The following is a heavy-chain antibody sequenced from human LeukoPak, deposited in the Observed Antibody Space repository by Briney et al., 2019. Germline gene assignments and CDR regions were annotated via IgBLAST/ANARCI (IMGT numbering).Heavy chain of an antibody. Sequence: PSETLSLTCTVSGGSISSGDYYWSWIRQPAGKGLEWMGRIYNSGSTNYNPSLKSRVTMSGDTSKNQFSLKLTSVTAADTAVYYCARTRIAVAADYFDYWGQGTLVTVSS. D-gene: IGHD6-19*01. CDR1: GGSISSGDYY. J-gene: IGHJ4*02. V-gene: IGHV4-61*02. CDR3: ARTRIAVAADYFDY. CDR2: IYNSGST.